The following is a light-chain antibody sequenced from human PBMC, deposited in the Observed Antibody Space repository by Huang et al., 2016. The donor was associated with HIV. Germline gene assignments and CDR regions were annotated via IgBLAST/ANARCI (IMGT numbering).Light chain of an antibody. V-gene: IGKV3-11*01. CDR2: DAS. CDR1: QSVDTY. CDR3: QQRSTWPPT. Sequence: EIVLTQSPVTLSRSPGQRATLSCRASQSVDTYLAWYQQKRGQAPRLLMYDASNRATGIPARFSGSGSGTDFTLTISSLEPDDFVVYFCQQRSTWPPTFGGGTTMEIK. J-gene: IGKJ4*01.